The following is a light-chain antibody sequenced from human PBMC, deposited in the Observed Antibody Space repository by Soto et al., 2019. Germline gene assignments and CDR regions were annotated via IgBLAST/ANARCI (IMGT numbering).Light chain of an antibody. V-gene: IGKV1-9*01. CDR2: AAS. J-gene: IGKJ4*01. CDR1: QGISSS. CDR3: QQHNSYPLT. Sequence: DIQLTQSPSFLSASVGDRVTITCRARQGISSSLAWYQQKPGKAPELLIYAASTLQSGVPSRFSGSGSRTEFPLTNRSQQPEDFATYYCQQHNSYPLTFGGGTKVEIK.